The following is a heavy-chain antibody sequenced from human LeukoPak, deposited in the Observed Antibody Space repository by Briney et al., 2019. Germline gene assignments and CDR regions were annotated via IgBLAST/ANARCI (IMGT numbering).Heavy chain of an antibody. CDR2: IRYDGSNE. Sequence: PGGSLRLSCVASGVTFSSYGMHWVRQAPGKGLEWVAFIRYDGSNEYYIDSVKGRFTLSRDNSKNTLYLQMNSLRAEDTAVYFCARDLSGPSFYWGQGTLVTVSS. CDR1: GVTFSSYG. V-gene: IGHV3-30*02. D-gene: IGHD2-15*01. CDR3: ARDLSGPSFY. J-gene: IGHJ4*02.